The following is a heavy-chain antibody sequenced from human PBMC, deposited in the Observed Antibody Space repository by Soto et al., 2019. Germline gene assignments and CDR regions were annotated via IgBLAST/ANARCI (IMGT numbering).Heavy chain of an antibody. D-gene: IGHD2-8*01. J-gene: IGHJ4*02. CDR1: GYTFTNHG. V-gene: IGHV1-18*04. CDR3: ARDLYPLAYYFDF. Sequence: QVPLVQSGAEVKKPGASVKVSCKASGYTFTNHGISWVRQAPGQGLEWLGWISGHNGNTKYAQRLKGRVIMTADTSTSTAYMELRSLRSDDTAVYYCARDLYPLAYYFDFWGQGTLVTVSS. CDR2: ISGHNGNT.